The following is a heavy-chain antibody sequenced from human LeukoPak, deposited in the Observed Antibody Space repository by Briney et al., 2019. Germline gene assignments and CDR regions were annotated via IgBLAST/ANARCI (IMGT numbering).Heavy chain of an antibody. Sequence: TGVSLRLSCAASGFTFSGSAMHWLRQASGKGLEWVGRIRSKANSYATAYAASVKGRFTISRDDSKNTANLQMNSLKTEDTAVYYCSPLDVWGKGTTVTISS. J-gene: IGHJ6*04. V-gene: IGHV3-73*01. CDR2: IRSKANSYAT. CDR1: GFTFSGSA. CDR3: SPLDV.